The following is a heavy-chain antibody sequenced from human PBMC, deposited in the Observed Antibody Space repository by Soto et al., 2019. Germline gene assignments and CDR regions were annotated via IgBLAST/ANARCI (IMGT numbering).Heavy chain of an antibody. Sequence: LRRAGPASGCTFGDYAMSWVRQAPGKGLEWVGFIRSKAYCVTTEYAASVKGRFTISRDDSKSIAYLQMNSLKTEDTAVYYCTKYSGSYSEGAFDIWGQGTMVTV. J-gene: IGHJ3*02. V-gene: IGHV3-49*04. D-gene: IGHD1-26*01. CDR2: IRSKAYCVTT. CDR1: GCTFGDYA. CDR3: TKYSGSYSEGAFDI.